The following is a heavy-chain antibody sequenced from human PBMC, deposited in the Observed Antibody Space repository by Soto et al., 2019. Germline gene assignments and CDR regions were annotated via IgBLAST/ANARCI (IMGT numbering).Heavy chain of an antibody. CDR2: ISSSSSYI. Sequence: GGSLRLSCAASGFTFSSYSMNWVRQAPGKGLEWVSSISSSSSYIYYADSVKGRFTISRDSAKNSLYLQMNSLRAEDTAVYYCARIEQRGYSGYGLGYFDYWGQGTLVTVSS. CDR1: GFTFSSYS. D-gene: IGHD5-12*01. J-gene: IGHJ4*02. V-gene: IGHV3-21*01. CDR3: ARIEQRGYSGYGLGYFDY.